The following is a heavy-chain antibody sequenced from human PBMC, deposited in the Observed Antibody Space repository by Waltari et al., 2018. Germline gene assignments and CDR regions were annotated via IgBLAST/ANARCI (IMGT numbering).Heavy chain of an antibody. Sequence: QVQLQESGPGLVKPSETLSLTCTVSGGSISSYYWSWIRQPAGKGLEWIGRIYTSGSTNYNPALKSRVTMSVDTSKNQFSLKLSSVTAADTAVYYCARAGDKMYYYDSEGGWFDPWGQGTLVTVSS. J-gene: IGHJ5*02. CDR3: ARAGDKMYYYDSEGGWFDP. CDR2: IYTSGST. CDR1: GGSISSYY. D-gene: IGHD3-22*01. V-gene: IGHV4-4*07.